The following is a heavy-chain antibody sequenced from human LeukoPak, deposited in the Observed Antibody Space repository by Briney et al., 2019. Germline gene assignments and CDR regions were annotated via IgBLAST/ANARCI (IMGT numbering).Heavy chain of an antibody. V-gene: IGHV3-7*01. CDR1: GFTFSTYW. J-gene: IGHJ5*02. CDR2: IRQDGSEK. D-gene: IGHD3-10*01. CDR3: ACLYYYGSGSYYEDWFDP. Sequence: GGSLRLSCAASGFTFSTYWMNWVRQAPGKGLEWVANIRQDGSEKYYVDSVKGRFTLSRDNAKNSLYLQMNSLRAEDTAVYYCACLYYYGSGSYYEDWFDPWGQGTLVTVSS.